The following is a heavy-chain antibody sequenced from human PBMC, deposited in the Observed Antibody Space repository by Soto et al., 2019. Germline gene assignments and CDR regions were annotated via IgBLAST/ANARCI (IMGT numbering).Heavy chain of an antibody. CDR2: INSDGSST. CDR3: ASRNPGTILSDWFPGENWYFDL. D-gene: IGHD3-9*01. CDR1: GFTFSSYW. V-gene: IGHV3-74*01. J-gene: IGHJ2*01. Sequence: GGSLRLSCAASGFTFSSYWMHWVRQAPGKGLVWVSRINSDGSSTSYADSVKGRFTISRDNAKNTLYLQMNSLRAEDTAVYYCASRNPGTILSDWFPGENWYFDLWGRGTLVTVSS.